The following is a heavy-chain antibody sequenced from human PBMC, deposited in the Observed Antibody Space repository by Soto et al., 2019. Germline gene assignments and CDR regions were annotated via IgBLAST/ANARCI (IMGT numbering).Heavy chain of an antibody. CDR1: GDSISTYY. Sequence: SETLSLTCTVSGDSISTYYWTWIRQPPGKGLEWIGYISYSGSTNHNPSLKSRVTISADTSKNQFSLKLSSVTAADTAIYYCASDPGYSYDYEGYYFDYWGQGTLVTVSS. D-gene: IGHD5-18*01. CDR3: ASDPGYSYDYEGYYFDY. V-gene: IGHV4-59*01. J-gene: IGHJ4*02. CDR2: ISYSGST.